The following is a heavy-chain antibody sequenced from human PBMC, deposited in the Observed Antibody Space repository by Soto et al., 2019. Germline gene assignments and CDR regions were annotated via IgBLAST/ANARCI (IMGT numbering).Heavy chain of an antibody. CDR2: ISSTTNYI. V-gene: IGHV3-21*01. CDR1: GFTFTRFS. J-gene: IGHJ4*02. CDR3: ARESEDLTSNFDY. Sequence: EVQLVESGGGLVKPGGSLRLSCAASGFTFTRFSMNWVRQAPGKGLEWVSSISSTTNYIYYGVSMKGRFTISRDNAKKSLYREMNSLRAEDTAVYYCARESEDLTSNFDYWGQGTLVTVSS.